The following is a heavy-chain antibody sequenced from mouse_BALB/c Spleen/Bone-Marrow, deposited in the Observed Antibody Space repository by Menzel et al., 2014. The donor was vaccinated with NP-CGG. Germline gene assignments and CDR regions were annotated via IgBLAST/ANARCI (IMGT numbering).Heavy chain of an antibody. V-gene: IGHV14-3*02. Sequence: VQLQQSGAELVKPGASVKLPCTASGFNIKDTYMHWVKQRPEQGLEWIGRIDPASDYTQFDSKFQGKATITADTSSNTAYLQLSSLTSEDIAVYYCATLTGTFDYWGQGTTLTVSS. J-gene: IGHJ2*01. CDR2: IDPASDYT. CDR3: ATLTGTFDY. D-gene: IGHD4-1*01. CDR1: GFNIKDTY.